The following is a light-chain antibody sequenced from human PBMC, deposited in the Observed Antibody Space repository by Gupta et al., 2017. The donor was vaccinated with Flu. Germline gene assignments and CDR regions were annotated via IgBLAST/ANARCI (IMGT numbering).Light chain of an antibody. CDR3: GTWNGGLGTGV. CDR1: SSNIGNNF. V-gene: IGLV1-51*02. Sequence: QSVLTQPPSVSAAPGPKVTIFFPGTSSNIGNNFVSWYQHLPGTAPKLLIYENTKRPSGIPDRFSGSKSGTSATLGITGLQTGDEAHYYCGTWNGGLGTGVFGGGTKLTVL. CDR2: ENT. J-gene: IGLJ3*02.